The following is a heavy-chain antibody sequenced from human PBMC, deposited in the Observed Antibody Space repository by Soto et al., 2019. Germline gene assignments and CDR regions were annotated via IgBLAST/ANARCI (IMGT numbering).Heavy chain of an antibody. CDR1: GYIFTSYW. D-gene: IGHD3-22*01. V-gene: IGHV5-51*01. Sequence: GESLKISWKGSGYIFTSYWIGWGPQGSGEGLEWMGSIYPGDSDTRYSPSFEGQVTISADKSISTAYLQRSSLKASDTAMYYCARQMNYYDSSGYYFGRYYYYYGMAVWGQGTTVTVSS. CDR3: ARQMNYYDSSGYYFGRYYYYYGMAV. J-gene: IGHJ6*02. CDR2: IYPGDSDT.